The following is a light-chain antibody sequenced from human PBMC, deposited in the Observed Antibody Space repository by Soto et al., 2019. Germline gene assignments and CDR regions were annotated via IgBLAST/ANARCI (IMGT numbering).Light chain of an antibody. J-gene: IGKJ1*01. V-gene: IGKV1-5*01. CDR3: QQYNSYGT. Sequence: DIQMTQSPSTLSASVGDRVTITCRASQSISTWLAWYQQKPGKAPNLLIYDASSLESGVPSRFSGSGSGTEFTLTISSLQPDDFATYYCQQYNSYGTFGQGTKVDIK. CDR2: DAS. CDR1: QSISTW.